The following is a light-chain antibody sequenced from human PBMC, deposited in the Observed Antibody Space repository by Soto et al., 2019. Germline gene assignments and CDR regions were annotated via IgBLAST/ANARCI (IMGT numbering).Light chain of an antibody. CDR2: RSS. J-gene: IGKJ2*01. CDR3: QQYGSSPRT. CDR1: QIVSSGY. V-gene: IGKV3-20*01. Sequence: EIVLTQSPGTLSLSPGERATLSCRASQIVSSGYLAWYQQKPGQAPRLLIYRSSTRATGIPDRFSGSGSLTDFTLTISRLEPEDFALYHCQQYGSSPRTFGQGTKLEIK.